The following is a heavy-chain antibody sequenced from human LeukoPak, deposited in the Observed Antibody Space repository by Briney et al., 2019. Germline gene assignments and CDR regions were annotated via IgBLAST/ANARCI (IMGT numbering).Heavy chain of an antibody. CDR3: ARAGGNSFMWD. CDR2: ISVSGTTI. D-gene: IGHD4-23*01. J-gene: IGHJ4*02. Sequence: GGSLRLSCAASGFTFSDYEMNWVRQAPGKGLEWLSHISVSGTTIHYADSVKGRFTISRDNAKNSLYLQMNSLRAEDTAVYYCARAGGNSFMWDWGQGTLVTVSS. V-gene: IGHV3-48*01. CDR1: GFTFSDYE.